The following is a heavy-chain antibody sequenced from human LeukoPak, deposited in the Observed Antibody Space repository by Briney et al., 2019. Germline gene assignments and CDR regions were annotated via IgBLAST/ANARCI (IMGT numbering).Heavy chain of an antibody. CDR1: GFTFDDYA. J-gene: IGHJ5*02. Sequence: PGGSLRLSCAASGFTFDDYAMHWVRQAPGKGLEWVSGISWSSGSIGYADSVKGRFTISRDNAKSSLYLQMNSLRAEDTALYYCAKDGYSSSWYGTAYNWFDPWGQGTLVTVSS. CDR2: ISWSSGSI. CDR3: AKDGYSSSWYGTAYNWFDP. V-gene: IGHV3-9*01. D-gene: IGHD6-13*01.